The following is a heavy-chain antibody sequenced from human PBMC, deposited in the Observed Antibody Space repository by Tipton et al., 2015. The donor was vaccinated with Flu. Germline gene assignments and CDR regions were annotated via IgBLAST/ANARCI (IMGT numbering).Heavy chain of an antibody. CDR1: GFTFSSYG. CDR3: ARDGNWAGYSSYGMAV. V-gene: IGHV3-33*01. D-gene: IGHD4-23*01. CDR2: IWYDGRNK. Sequence: SGFTFSSYGMHWVRQAPGKGLEWVAVIWYDGRNKYYADSVKGRFTISRDNSKNTLYLQMNSLRAEDTAVYYCARDGNWAGYSSYGMAVWGQGTPVTVSS. J-gene: IGHJ6*02.